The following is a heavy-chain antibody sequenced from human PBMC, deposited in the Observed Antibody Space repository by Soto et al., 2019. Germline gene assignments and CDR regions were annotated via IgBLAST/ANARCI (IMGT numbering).Heavy chain of an antibody. J-gene: IGHJ3*02. V-gene: IGHV1-3*04. Sequence: QVQLVQSGAEVKKPGASMKVSCRTSGYSFTSHFIHWVRQAPGQRLEWMGWINTGNGNTRYSENLEGRVTITRATSASTVYMELSSLRSDDTAVYYCARGVGAGGTPGTVRFAFDIWGQGTMVTASS. D-gene: IGHD1-26*01. CDR1: GYSFTSHF. CDR2: INTGNGNT. CDR3: ARGVGAGGTPGTVRFAFDI.